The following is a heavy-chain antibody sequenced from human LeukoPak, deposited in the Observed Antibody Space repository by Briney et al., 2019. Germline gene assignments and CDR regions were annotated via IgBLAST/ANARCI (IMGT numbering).Heavy chain of an antibody. CDR3: AGPSRGGTNWYFDL. D-gene: IGHD3/OR15-3a*01. J-gene: IGHJ2*01. Sequence: SVKVSCKASGGTFSSYAISWVRQAPGQGLEWMGGIIPIFGTANYAQKFQGRVTITADESTSTAYMELSSLRSEDTAVYYCAGPSRGGTNWYFDLWGRGTLVTVSS. CDR1: GGTFSSYA. V-gene: IGHV1-69*13. CDR2: IIPIFGTA.